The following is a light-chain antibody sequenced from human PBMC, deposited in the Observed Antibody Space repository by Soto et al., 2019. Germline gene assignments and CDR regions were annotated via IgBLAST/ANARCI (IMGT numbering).Light chain of an antibody. CDR3: LHDYNYPRT. V-gene: IGKV1-6*01. Sequence: AIQMTRSPSSLAASVGDTVTVTCRASQDIEDDLGWYQQKPGKAPKLLIYATSSLQSGVPSRFSGSGSGTDFSLSIRSLQPEDSATYYCLHDYNYPRTFGQGTKVDIK. J-gene: IGKJ1*01. CDR2: ATS. CDR1: QDIEDD.